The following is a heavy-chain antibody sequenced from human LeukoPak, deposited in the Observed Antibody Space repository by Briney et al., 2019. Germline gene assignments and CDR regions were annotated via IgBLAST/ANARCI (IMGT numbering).Heavy chain of an antibody. J-gene: IGHJ1*01. CDR2: ITPNADRT. Sequence: GGSLRPSCAASGFTFGSYGMSWVRQAPGKGLEWVSFITPNADRTSYADSVEGRFTISRDNPRNTLYMQMNSLRDEDTALYYCAIMHGYYDGSGYWVQWGQGTLVTVSS. D-gene: IGHD3-22*01. V-gene: IGHV3-23*01. CDR1: GFTFGSYG. CDR3: AIMHGYYDGSGYWVQ.